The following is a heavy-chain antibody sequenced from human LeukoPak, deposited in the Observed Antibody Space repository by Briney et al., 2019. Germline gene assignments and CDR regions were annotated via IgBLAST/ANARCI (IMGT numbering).Heavy chain of an antibody. D-gene: IGHD3-10*01. CDR3: ARMYYYARGEAYDY. Sequence: SETLSLTCTVSGGSINNNYWTWIRQPPGKGLEYIGYIYYSGSTDYNPSLKSRVQISLDASKNQFTLKLTSVTAADTALYYCARMYYYARGEAYDYWGQGTLVAVSS. CDR2: IYYSGST. V-gene: IGHV4-59*01. J-gene: IGHJ4*02. CDR1: GGSINNNY.